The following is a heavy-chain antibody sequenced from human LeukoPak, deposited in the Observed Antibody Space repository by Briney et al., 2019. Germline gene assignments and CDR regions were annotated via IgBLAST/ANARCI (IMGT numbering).Heavy chain of an antibody. CDR1: GGSISSYY. CDR2: IYYSGST. J-gene: IGHJ6*03. V-gene: IGHV4-59*12. CDR3: SRDQPYMDV. Sequence: SETLSLTCTVSGGSISSYYWSWIRQPPGKGLEWIGYIYYSGSTNYNPSLKSRVTISVDTSKNQFSLKLSSVTAADTAMYYCSRDQPYMDVWGEGTTVTVSS.